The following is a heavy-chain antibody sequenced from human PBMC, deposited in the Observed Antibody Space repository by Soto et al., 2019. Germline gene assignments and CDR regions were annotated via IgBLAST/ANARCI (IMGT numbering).Heavy chain of an antibody. CDR3: ARDGSSAYYYYYYMDV. V-gene: IGHV4-59*01. J-gene: IGHJ6*03. CDR1: GGSISSYY. D-gene: IGHD2-15*01. CDR2: IYYSGST. Sequence: QVQLQESGPGLVKPSETLSLTCTVSGGSISSYYWSWIRQPPGKGLEWIGYIYYSGSTNYNPSLKSRVTISVDTSKNQFSLKLSSVTAADTAVYYCARDGSSAYYYYYYMDVWGKGTTVTVSS.